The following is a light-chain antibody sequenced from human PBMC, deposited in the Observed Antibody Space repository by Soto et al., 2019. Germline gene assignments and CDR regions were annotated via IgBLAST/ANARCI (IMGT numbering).Light chain of an antibody. J-gene: IGKJ4*01. CDR2: DSS. Sequence: DIQMTQSPSFLSASVGDRVTITCQASQHIFNFLNWYQQKPGKAPKLLIYDSSKLATGVPRRFSGGGSGTDFTLTITSLQPEDVATYHCQQYNDLVTFGGGTKVEIK. CDR1: QHIFNF. V-gene: IGKV1-33*01. CDR3: QQYNDLVT.